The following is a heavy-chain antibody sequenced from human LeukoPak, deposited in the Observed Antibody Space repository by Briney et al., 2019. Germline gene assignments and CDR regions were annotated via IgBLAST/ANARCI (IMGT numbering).Heavy chain of an antibody. CDR1: GFTVSSNY. J-gene: IGHJ4*02. D-gene: IGHD5-18*01. Sequence: GSLRLSCAASGFTVSSNYMSWIRQPPGKGLEWIGYIYYSGSANYNPSLKSRVTISVDTSKNQFSLKLSSVTAADTAVYYCARGGYSYGLWGQGTLVTVSS. CDR2: IYYSGSA. V-gene: IGHV4-59*02. CDR3: ARGGYSYGL.